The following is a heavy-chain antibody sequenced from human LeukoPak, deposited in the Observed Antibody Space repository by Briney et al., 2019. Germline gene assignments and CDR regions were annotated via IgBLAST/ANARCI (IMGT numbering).Heavy chain of an antibody. Sequence: SETLSLTCTVSGGSISSTRYYWGWIRQPPGKGLEWVGSIFYSGSTYDNPTLRSRVSMSIDTSKNQFSLRLYSVTDADSAVYYCAKHGRDSHFWSASSKWGQGTRVIVAT. CDR2: IFYSGST. J-gene: IGHJ4*02. D-gene: IGHD3-3*02. CDR1: GGSISSTRYY. V-gene: IGHV4-39*01. CDR3: AKHGRDSHFWSASSK.